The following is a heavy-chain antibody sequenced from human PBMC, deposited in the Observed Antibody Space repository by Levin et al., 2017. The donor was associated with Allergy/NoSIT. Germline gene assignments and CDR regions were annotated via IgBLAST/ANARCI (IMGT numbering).Heavy chain of an antibody. V-gene: IGHV3-53*01. CDR1: GFTVSSNY. D-gene: IGHD6-13*01. CDR3: ARRGPSSQLDF. CDR2: IYSGGGT. J-gene: IGHJ4*02. Sequence: QAGGSLRLSCAASGFTVSSNYMTWVRQAPGKGLEWVSVIYSGGGTYSADSVKGRFTISRDSSKNTLYLQMNSLRAEDTAVYFCARRGPSSQLDFWGQGTLVTVSS.